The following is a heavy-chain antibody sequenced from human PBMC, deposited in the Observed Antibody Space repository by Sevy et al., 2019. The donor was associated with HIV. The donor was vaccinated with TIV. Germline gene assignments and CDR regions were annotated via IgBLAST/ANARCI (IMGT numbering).Heavy chain of an antibody. CDR2: ITSGGDYI. D-gene: IGHD3-10*01. Sequence: GGSLRLSCVASGFTFTSYYMRWVRQAPGKGLEWVSSITSGGDYIKYADSMKGRITISRDNAKNSLYLQVNSLRAEDTAVYYCAREGYGSGNYPFDYWGRGTLVTVSS. CDR3: AREGYGSGNYPFDY. J-gene: IGHJ4*02. V-gene: IGHV3-21*01. CDR1: GFTFTSYY.